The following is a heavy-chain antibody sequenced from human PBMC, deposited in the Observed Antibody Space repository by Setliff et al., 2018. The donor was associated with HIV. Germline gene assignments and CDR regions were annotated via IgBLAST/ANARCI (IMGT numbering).Heavy chain of an antibody. CDR1: GGSINNYF. CDR2: IYISGTT. V-gene: IGHV4-4*08. D-gene: IGHD1-26*01. Sequence: SETLSLTCTVSGGSINNYFWSWIRQAPGKGLEWLGYIYISGTTNYNPSLKGRVTMFLDTSKNQFSLKLTSVTAADTAAYYCARRSIVGSTRGYYYYALDVWGQGTTVTVSS. CDR3: ARRSIVGSTRGYYYYALDV. J-gene: IGHJ6*02.